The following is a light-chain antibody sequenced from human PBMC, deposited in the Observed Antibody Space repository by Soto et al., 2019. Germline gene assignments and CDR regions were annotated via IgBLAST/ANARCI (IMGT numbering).Light chain of an antibody. CDR3: ASYVSRSDVFV. Sequence: QSALTQPASMSGSPGQSITISCTGTSSDIGSYNYASWYQHHPGKAPKLLIYDVTTRPSGISNRFSGSKSGHTASLTISGLQAEDGADYYCASYVSRSDVFVFGPGTKVTVL. CDR2: DVT. J-gene: IGLJ1*01. V-gene: IGLV2-14*03. CDR1: SSDIGSYNY.